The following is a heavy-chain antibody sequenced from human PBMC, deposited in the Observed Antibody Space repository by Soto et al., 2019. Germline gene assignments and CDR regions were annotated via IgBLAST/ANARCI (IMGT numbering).Heavy chain of an antibody. J-gene: IGHJ3*01. CDR3: ATRPLLPGAP. D-gene: IGHD3-22*01. V-gene: IGHV3-30*03. CDR2: ISYDGSNK. Sequence: GRPLRVPWAASRFTCSIYGMHRFRQAPGKGLEWVAVISYDGSNKYYADSVKGRFTISRDNSKNTLYLQMSSLRAEDTAVYYCATRPLLPGAPWGQGTMVTVS. CDR1: RFTCSIYG.